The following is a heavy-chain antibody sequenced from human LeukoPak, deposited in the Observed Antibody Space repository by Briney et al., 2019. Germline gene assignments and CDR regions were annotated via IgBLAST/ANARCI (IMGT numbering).Heavy chain of an antibody. J-gene: IGHJ6*03. CDR3: AIQAKGGYGYYYYYMDV. Sequence: TSQTLSLTCTVSGGSISIGDYYWSWIRQPPGQGLEWIGYSYYSGSTYYNPSIKSRVTISEDTSNNQFSLKLSSVTASDTAYHYCAIQAKGGYGYYYYYMDVWGKGTTVTVSS. CDR1: GGSISIGDYY. CDR2: SYYSGST. V-gene: IGHV4-30-4*08. D-gene: IGHD3-16*01.